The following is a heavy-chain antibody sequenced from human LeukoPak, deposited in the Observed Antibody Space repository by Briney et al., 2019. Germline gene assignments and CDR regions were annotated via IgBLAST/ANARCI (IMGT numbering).Heavy chain of an antibody. CDR1: GFTFSDYY. CDR3: ARLGVYSGLYYYDSSGYYWYVQH. J-gene: IGHJ1*01. CDR2: ISSSGSTI. V-gene: IGHV3-11*04. D-gene: IGHD3-22*01. Sequence: PGGSLKLSCAASGFTFSDYYMSWIRQAPGKGLEWVSYISSSGSTIYYADSVKGLFTISRVNAKNSLYLQMNSLRAEDMAVYYCARLGVYSGLYYYDSSGYYWYVQHWGQGTLVTVSS.